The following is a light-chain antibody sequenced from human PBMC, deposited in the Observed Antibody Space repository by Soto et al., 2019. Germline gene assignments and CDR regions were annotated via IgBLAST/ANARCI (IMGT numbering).Light chain of an antibody. CDR2: DSS. Sequence: DIQMTQFPSTLSASVGDRVTITCRASQSISRWVAWYQQKPGKAPKFLIYDSSSLESGVPSRFSGSGSGTEFTLTISSLQPDDFATYYCQQYNSYSYTFGQGTKLEI. CDR3: QQYNSYSYT. J-gene: IGKJ2*01. CDR1: QSISRW. V-gene: IGKV1-5*01.